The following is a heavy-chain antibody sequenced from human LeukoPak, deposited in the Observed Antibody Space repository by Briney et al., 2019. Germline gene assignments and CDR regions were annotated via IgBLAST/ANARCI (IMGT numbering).Heavy chain of an antibody. CDR3: ARVAVAQGAPDY. CDR2: IIPIFGTA. Sequence: SVKVSCKASGGTFSSYAISWVRQAPGQGLEWMGRIIPIFGTANYAQKFQGRVTITTDESTSTAYMELSSPRSEDTAVYYCARVAVAQGAPDYWGQGTLVTVSS. CDR1: GGTFSSYA. V-gene: IGHV1-69*05. J-gene: IGHJ4*02. D-gene: IGHD6-19*01.